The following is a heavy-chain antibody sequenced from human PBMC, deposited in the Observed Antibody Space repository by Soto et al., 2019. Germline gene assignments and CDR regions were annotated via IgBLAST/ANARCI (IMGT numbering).Heavy chain of an antibody. D-gene: IGHD6-13*01. CDR2: ISGSGGTT. J-gene: IGHJ1*01. V-gene: IGHV3-23*01. Sequence: GGSLRLSCAASGFTFSSYAMSWVRQAPGKGLEWVSGISGSGGTTYYADSVKGRFTISRDNSKNTLYLQVSSLRAEDTAVYYCAKDQAAAGTISRYIQYWGQGTLVTVSS. CDR1: GFTFSSYA. CDR3: AKDQAAAGTISRYIQY.